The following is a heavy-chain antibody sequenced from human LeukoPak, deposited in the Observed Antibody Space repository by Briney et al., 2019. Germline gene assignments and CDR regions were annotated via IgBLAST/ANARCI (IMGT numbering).Heavy chain of an antibody. V-gene: IGHV1-18*01. Sequence: AASVKVSCKASGYTFTSYGISWVRQAPGQGLEWMGWISAYNGNTNYAQKLQGRVTMTTDTSTSTAYMELRSLRSDDTAAYYCARDLTPMVRGDIGDYWGQGTLVTVSS. CDR2: ISAYNGNT. CDR1: GYTFTSYG. J-gene: IGHJ4*02. CDR3: ARDLTPMVRGDIGDY. D-gene: IGHD3-10*01.